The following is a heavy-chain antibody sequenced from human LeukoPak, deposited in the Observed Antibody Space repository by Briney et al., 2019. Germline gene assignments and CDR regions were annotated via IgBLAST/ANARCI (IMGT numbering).Heavy chain of an antibody. CDR3: TRFVGVGATVLAVFDY. V-gene: IGHV3-49*04. Sequence: PGGSLRLSCTASGFTFGGYAMSWVRQAPGKGLEWVGFIRSKAYGGTTEYAASVKGRFTISRDDSKGIAYLQMNSLKTEDTAVYYCTRFVGVGATVLAVFDYWGQGTLVTVSS. J-gene: IGHJ4*02. D-gene: IGHD1-26*01. CDR1: GFTFGGYA. CDR2: IRSKAYGGTT.